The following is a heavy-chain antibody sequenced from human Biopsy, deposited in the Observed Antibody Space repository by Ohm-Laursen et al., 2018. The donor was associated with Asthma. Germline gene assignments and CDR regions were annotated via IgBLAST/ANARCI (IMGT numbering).Heavy chain of an antibody. CDR2: INPSGGST. D-gene: IGHD1-7*01. CDR3: ARRGITGTTLDY. CDR1: GYTFTSYY. Sequence: ASVKVSYKASGYTFTSYYMHWVRQAPGQGLEWMGIINPSGGSTSYAQKFQGRVTMTRDTSTSTVYMELSSLRSEDTAVYYCARRGITGTTLDYWGQGTLVTVSS. V-gene: IGHV1-46*01. J-gene: IGHJ4*02.